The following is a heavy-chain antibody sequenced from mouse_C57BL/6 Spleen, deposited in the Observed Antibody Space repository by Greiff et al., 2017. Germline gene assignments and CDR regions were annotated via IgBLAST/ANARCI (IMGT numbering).Heavy chain of an antibody. CDR1: GFSLTSYG. Sequence: VQLQQSGPGLVQPSQSLSITCTVSGFSLTSYGVHWVRQSPGKGLEWLGVIWSGGSTDYNAAFISRLSISKDNSKSQVFFKMNSLQADDTAIYYCARNPYDYDGPYFDYWGQGTTLTVSS. J-gene: IGHJ2*01. CDR2: IWSGGST. D-gene: IGHD2-4*01. CDR3: ARNPYDYDGPYFDY. V-gene: IGHV2-2*01.